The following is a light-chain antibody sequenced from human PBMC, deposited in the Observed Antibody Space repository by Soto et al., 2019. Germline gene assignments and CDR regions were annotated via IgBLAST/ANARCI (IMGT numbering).Light chain of an antibody. CDR3: QQYVNALT. CDR2: DAS. J-gene: IGKJ4*01. Sequence: DIPMTQSPSSLSASAGDRVTITCQASQDISNHLNWYHQKAGKAPKLLIHDASNLEAGVPSRFSGSGAATDFTLALSSLQPEDIATYYCQQYVNALTFGGGNKVEIK. V-gene: IGKV1-33*01. CDR1: QDISNH.